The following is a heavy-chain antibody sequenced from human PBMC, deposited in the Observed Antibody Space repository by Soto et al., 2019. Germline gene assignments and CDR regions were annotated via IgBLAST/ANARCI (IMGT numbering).Heavy chain of an antibody. CDR3: ARDVGYYGGDSGAFDM. CDR2: ISGSSGTI. J-gene: IGHJ3*02. CDR1: GFTFFTYT. Sequence: EVQLVESGGGLVQPGGSLRLSCAASGFTFFTYTMNWVRQGPGQGLEWVSYISGSSGTIYYADSVKGRFTISRDNAKNSLYLQMDSLSPEDTAVDYCARDVGYYGGDSGAFDMWGQGTMVTVSS. D-gene: IGHD2-21*02. V-gene: IGHV3-48*01.